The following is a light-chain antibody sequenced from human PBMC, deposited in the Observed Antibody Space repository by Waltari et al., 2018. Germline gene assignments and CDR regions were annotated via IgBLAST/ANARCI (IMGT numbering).Light chain of an antibody. Sequence: SYEVTQPPSVSVSPGQTASLFCSGENLGHKYTSWYKQKTGQSPLLFMHQNNVRPSGIPERFSGSSSGNTATLTISGTQAMDESVYFCQTWDLITVTFGGGTKLTVL. J-gene: IGLJ2*01. CDR2: QNN. V-gene: IGLV3-1*01. CDR1: NLGHKY. CDR3: QTWDLITVT.